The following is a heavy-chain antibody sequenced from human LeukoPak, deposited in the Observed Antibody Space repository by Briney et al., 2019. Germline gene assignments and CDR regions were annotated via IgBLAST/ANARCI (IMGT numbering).Heavy chain of an antibody. D-gene: IGHD6-19*01. V-gene: IGHV4-34*01. J-gene: IGHJ4*02. Sequence: SETLSLTCAVYGGSFSGYYWSWIRQPPGKGLEWIGEINHSGSTNHNPSLKSRVTISVDTSKNQFSLKLSSVTAADTAVYYCERGWLGIVDYWGQGTLVTVSS. CDR2: INHSGST. CDR1: GGSFSGYY. CDR3: ERGWLGIVDY.